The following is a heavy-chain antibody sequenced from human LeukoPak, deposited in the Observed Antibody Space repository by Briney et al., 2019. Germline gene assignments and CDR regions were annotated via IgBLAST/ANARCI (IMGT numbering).Heavy chain of an antibody. CDR2: TSYDGSDK. V-gene: IGHV3-30*04. CDR3: ARVGTVTHYYYYYGMDV. Sequence: GGSLRLSCAASGFTFSSYAMHWVRQAPGKGLEWVAVTSYDGSDKYYADSVKGRFTISRDNSKNTTYLQMNSLRAEDTAVYYYARVGTVTHYYYYYGMDVWGQGTTVTVSS. D-gene: IGHD4-17*01. CDR1: GFTFSSYA. J-gene: IGHJ6*02.